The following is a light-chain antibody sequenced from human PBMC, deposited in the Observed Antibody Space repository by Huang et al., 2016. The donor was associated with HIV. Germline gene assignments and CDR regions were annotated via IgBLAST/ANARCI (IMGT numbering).Light chain of an antibody. CDR1: QSRSGN. Sequence: EIVMTQSPATLSVSPGERATLSCSASQSRSGNLAWYQRKPGQAPRLLIYGASTRSTDVPARFSGSGSATAFTLTISSLQSEDFAVYYCQHYNYWPPTFGQGTEVEVK. J-gene: IGKJ1*01. CDR3: QHYNYWPPT. CDR2: GAS. V-gene: IGKV3-15*01.